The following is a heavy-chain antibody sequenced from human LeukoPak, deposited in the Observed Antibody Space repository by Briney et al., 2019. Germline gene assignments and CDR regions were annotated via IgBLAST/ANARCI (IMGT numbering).Heavy chain of an antibody. Sequence: PSETLSLTCTVSGGSISSYYWSWIRQPPGKGLEWIGYIYYSGSTNYNPSLKSRVTISVDTSKNQFSLKLSSVTAADTAVYYCAATSDGVDYWGQGTLVTVSS. CDR3: AATSDGVDY. D-gene: IGHD1-26*01. CDR2: IYYSGST. V-gene: IGHV4-59*08. CDR1: GGSISSYY. J-gene: IGHJ4*02.